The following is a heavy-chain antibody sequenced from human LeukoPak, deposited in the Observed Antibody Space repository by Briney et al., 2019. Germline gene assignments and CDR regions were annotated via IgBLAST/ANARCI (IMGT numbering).Heavy chain of an antibody. J-gene: IGHJ3*02. CDR2: IYYSGST. CDR1: GGSISSSSYY. Sequence: SETLSLTCTVSGGSISSSSYYWGWIRQPPGKGLEWIGSIYYSGSTYYNPSLKSRVTISVDTSKNQFSLKLSSVTAADTAVYYCASSMIVVVRVFDIWGQGTMVTVSS. CDR3: ASSMIVVVRVFDI. D-gene: IGHD3-22*01. V-gene: IGHV4-39*01.